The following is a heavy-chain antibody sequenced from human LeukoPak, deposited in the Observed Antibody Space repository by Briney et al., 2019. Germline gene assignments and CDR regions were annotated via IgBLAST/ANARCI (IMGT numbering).Heavy chain of an antibody. D-gene: IGHD1-14*01. CDR1: GGSISSYY. V-gene: IGHV4-59*01. CDR3: ARVSPAVGAFDI. J-gene: IGHJ3*02. Sequence: SEALSLPCPISGGSISSYYWSLIRQPPGEGLEWVGYFYYSGSSNYNPSRKSRVTISGDTSKNQFSLKLSSVTAADTAIYYCARVSPAVGAFDIWGRGTMVTVSS. CDR2: FYYSGSS.